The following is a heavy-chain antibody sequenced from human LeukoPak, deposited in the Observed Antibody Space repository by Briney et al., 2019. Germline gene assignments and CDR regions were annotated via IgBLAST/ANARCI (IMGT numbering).Heavy chain of an antibody. Sequence: ASVKVSCKASGGTFSSYAISWVRQAPGQGLEWMGGIIPIFGTASYAQKFQGRVTITADESTSTAYMELSSLRSEDTAVYYCARVIEDSSGYYLDYWGQGTLVTVSS. CDR2: IIPIFGTA. D-gene: IGHD3-22*01. V-gene: IGHV1-69*01. CDR1: GGTFSSYA. J-gene: IGHJ4*02. CDR3: ARVIEDSSGYYLDY.